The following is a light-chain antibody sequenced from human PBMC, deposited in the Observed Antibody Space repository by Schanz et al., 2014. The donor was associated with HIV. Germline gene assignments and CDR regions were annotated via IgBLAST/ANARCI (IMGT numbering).Light chain of an antibody. J-gene: IGKJ1*01. CDR2: VAS. CDR3: QQYNNWWT. CDR1: QSINNDY. V-gene: IGKV3-20*01. Sequence: IVLTQSPGTLSLSPGEKATLSCKASQSINNDYLAWYQQKPGQAPRLLIYVASIRASGVPERFSGSGSGTDFTLTISGLQSEDFAVYYCQQYNNWWTFGQGTKVEIK.